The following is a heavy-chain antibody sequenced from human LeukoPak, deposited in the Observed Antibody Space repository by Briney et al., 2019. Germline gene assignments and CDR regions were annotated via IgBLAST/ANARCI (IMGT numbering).Heavy chain of an antibody. CDR3: ARGVGLTQGGAFDY. CDR2: INHSGST. Sequence: PSETLSLTCAVYGGSFSGYYWSWIRQPPGKGLEWIGEINHSGSTNYNPSLKSRVTISVDTSMSQFSLKLSSVTAADTAVYYCARGVGLTQGGAFDYWGQGTLVTVSS. V-gene: IGHV4-34*01. CDR1: GGSFSGYY. D-gene: IGHD3-16*01. J-gene: IGHJ4*02.